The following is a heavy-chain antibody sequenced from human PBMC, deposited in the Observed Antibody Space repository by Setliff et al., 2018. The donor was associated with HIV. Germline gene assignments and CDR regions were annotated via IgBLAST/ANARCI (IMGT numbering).Heavy chain of an antibody. CDR3: ARDYIWGSSVLAY. D-gene: IGHD3-16*01. Sequence: ASVKVSCKTSGYSFTAYYMHWVRQAPGQGLEWMGWINTNTGGTNYAQKFQGRVTMTRDTSIRTAYMEVSGLRYDDTAVYYCARDYIWGSSVLAYWGQGTLVTVSS. CDR1: GYSFTAYY. V-gene: IGHV1-2*02. CDR2: INTNTGGT. J-gene: IGHJ4*02.